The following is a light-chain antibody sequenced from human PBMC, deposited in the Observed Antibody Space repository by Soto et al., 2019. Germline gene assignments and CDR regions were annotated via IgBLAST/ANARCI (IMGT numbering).Light chain of an antibody. V-gene: IGKV1-39*01. CDR2: AGS. J-gene: IGKJ3*01. CDR1: QSIRSY. CDR3: QQSYIIPRT. Sequence: DIQMTQSPSSLSASVGDRVTITCRASQSIRSYLNWYQQKPGKAPKLLIYAGSTLQSGVPSRFSGSGYGTDSTLTISSLQPEDFATYYCQQSYIIPRTFGPGTKVDIK.